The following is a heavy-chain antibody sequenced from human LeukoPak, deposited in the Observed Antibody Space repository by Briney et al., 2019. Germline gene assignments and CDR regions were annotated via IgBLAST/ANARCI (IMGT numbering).Heavy chain of an antibody. CDR2: IHYNGHT. D-gene: IGHD3-10*01. Sequence: SETLSLTCSVSGGSISSDYWAWIRRIPGKGLEWIAYIHYNGHTSYNPSLKSRVTISIDASKNQFSLKLSSVTAADTAVYYCAGYGSGSYWKAFDYWGQGTLVTVSS. CDR3: AGYGSGSYWKAFDY. CDR1: GGSISSDY. J-gene: IGHJ4*02. V-gene: IGHV4-59*01.